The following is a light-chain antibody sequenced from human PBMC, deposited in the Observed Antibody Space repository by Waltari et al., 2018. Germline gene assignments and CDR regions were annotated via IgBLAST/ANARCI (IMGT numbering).Light chain of an antibody. CDR1: GSNVGTYNL. CDR2: AVS. CDR3: SSYERTSTLV. J-gene: IGLJ2*01. V-gene: IGLV2-23*02. Sequence: QSALTQPASVSGSPGQSITISSTGTGSNVGTYNLVSWYHQHPGKAPQLTIYAVSQRPSGVSDRFSGSKSGNTASLTISGLQAGDEADYYCSSYERTSTLVFGGGTKLTVL.